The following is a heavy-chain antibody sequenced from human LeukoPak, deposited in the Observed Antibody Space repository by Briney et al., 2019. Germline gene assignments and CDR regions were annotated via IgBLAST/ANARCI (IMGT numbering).Heavy chain of an antibody. CDR2: IKQDGSEK. CDR1: GFTFSSFW. CDR3: ARARYRLGSYYYYYMDV. J-gene: IGHJ6*03. D-gene: IGHD6-19*01. V-gene: IGHV3-7*01. Sequence: GGSLRLSCAASGFTFSSFWMSWVRQAPGKGLEWVANIKQDGSEKYYVDSVKGRFTISRDNAKNSLYPQMNSLRAEDTAVYYCARARYRLGSYYYYYMDVWGKGTTVTVSS.